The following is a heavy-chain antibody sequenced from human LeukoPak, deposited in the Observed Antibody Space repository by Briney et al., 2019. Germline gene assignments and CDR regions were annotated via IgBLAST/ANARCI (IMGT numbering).Heavy chain of an antibody. D-gene: IGHD6-19*01. Sequence: GGSLRLSCAASGFTFSSYEMNWVRQAPGKGLEWVSSISSSSSYIYYADSVKGRFTISRDNAKNSLYLQMNSLRAEDTAVYYCARADYSSGWPDNWFDPWGQGTLVTVSS. CDR3: ARADYSSGWPDNWFDP. V-gene: IGHV3-21*01. J-gene: IGHJ5*02. CDR1: GFTFSSYE. CDR2: ISSSSSYI.